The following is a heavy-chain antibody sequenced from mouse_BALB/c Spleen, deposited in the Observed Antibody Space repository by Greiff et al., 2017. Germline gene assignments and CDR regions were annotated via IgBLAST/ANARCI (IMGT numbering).Heavy chain of an antibody. CDR2: ISSGGGST. CDR3: ARPAYYGPWFAY. D-gene: IGHD2-10*01. Sequence: EVKVVESGGGLVKPGGSLKLSCAASGFAFSSYDMSWVRQTPEKRLEWVAYISSGGGSTYYPDTVKGRFTISRDNAKNTLYLQMSSLKSEDTAMYYCARPAYYGPWFAYWGQGTLVTVSA. J-gene: IGHJ3*01. V-gene: IGHV5-12-1*01. CDR1: GFAFSSYD.